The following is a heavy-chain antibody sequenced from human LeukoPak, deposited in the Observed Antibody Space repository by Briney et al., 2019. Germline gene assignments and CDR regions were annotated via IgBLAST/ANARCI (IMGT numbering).Heavy chain of an antibody. D-gene: IGHD3-10*01. CDR3: TSRITMVRGDH. J-gene: IGHJ4*02. Sequence: PSETLSLTCTVSGGSISSYYWGWIRQPPGKGLEWIGSIYYSGSTYYNPSLKSRVTISVDTSKNQFSLKLSSVTAADTAVYYCTSRITMVRGDHWGQGTLVTVSS. CDR1: GGSISSYY. CDR2: IYYSGST. V-gene: IGHV4-39*07.